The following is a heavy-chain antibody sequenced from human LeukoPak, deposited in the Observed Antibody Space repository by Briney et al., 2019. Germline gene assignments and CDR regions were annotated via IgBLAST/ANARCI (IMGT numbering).Heavy chain of an antibody. J-gene: IGHJ4*02. CDR1: GGTFSSYA. CDR3: ARGRPSLYYYDSSGYYYGY. CDR2: IIPILGIA. V-gene: IGHV1-69*04. Sequence: SVKVSCKASGGTFSSYAISWVRQAPGQGLEWMGRIIPILGIANYAQKFQGRVTITADKSTSTAYMELSSLRSEDTAVYYCARGRPSLYYYDSSGYYYGYWGQGTLVTVSS. D-gene: IGHD3-22*01.